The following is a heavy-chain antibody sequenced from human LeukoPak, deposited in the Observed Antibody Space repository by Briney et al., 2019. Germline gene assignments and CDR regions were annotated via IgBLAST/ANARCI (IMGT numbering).Heavy chain of an antibody. CDR3: ARDLPRHDSSGYFDY. V-gene: IGHV3-23*01. CDR2: ISDDGGDT. CDR1: GFTFSNYA. Sequence: GGSLRLSCAASGFTFSNYAMSWVRQAPGKGLEWVSAISDDGGDTKYAESVKGRFTISRDNAKNSLYLQMNSLRAEDTAVYYCARDLPRHDSSGYFDYWGQGTLVTVSS. J-gene: IGHJ4*02. D-gene: IGHD3-22*01.